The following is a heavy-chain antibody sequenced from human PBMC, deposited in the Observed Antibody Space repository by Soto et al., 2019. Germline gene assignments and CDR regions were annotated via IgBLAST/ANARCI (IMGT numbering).Heavy chain of an antibody. D-gene: IGHD3-22*01. CDR1: GGTFSSYA. CDR2: IIPIFGTA. Sequence: SVKVSCKASGGTFSSYAISWVRQAPGQGLEWMGGIIPIFGTANYAQKFQGRVTITADKSTSTAYMELSSLRSEDTAVYYCATTLGWPYYDSSGYYYRTDYWGQGTLVTVS. CDR3: ATTLGWPYYDSSGYYYRTDY. J-gene: IGHJ4*02. V-gene: IGHV1-69*06.